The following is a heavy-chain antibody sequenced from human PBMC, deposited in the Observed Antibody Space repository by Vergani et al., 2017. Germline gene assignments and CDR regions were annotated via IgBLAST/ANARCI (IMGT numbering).Heavy chain of an antibody. CDR1: GFTFSSYA. J-gene: IGHJ4*02. V-gene: IGHV3-23*01. D-gene: IGHD4-17*01. Sequence: EVQLLESGGGLVQPGGSLRLSCAASGFTFSSYAMSWVRQAPGKGLEWVSAISGSGGSTYYADSVKGRFTISRANSKNTLYLQMNSLRSEDTAVYYCARGLPPPRYGDYEYYFDYWGQGTLVTVSS. CDR3: ARGLPPPRYGDYEYYFDY. CDR2: ISGSGGST.